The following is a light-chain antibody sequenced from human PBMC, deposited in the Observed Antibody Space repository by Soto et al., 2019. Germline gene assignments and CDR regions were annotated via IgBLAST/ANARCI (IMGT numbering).Light chain of an antibody. V-gene: IGLV2-18*02. CDR2: EVS. Sequence: QSALTQPPSVSGSPGQSVTISCTGTSSDVGYYNRVSWYQQPPGTAPKLMIYEVSNRPSGVPDRFSGSKSGNTASLTISGLQAEDEADYYCSSYTSSNTVVFGGGTQLTVL. CDR3: SSYTSSNTVV. J-gene: IGLJ2*01. CDR1: SSDVGYYNR.